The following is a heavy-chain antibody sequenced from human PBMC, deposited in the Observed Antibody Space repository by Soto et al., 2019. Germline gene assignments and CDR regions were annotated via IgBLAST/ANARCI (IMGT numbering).Heavy chain of an antibody. D-gene: IGHD2-15*01. CDR1: GFTFSSYA. CDR3: ARSCSGGICYSPSGKENYDY. CDR2: ISYDGSNK. Sequence: GGSLRLSCSASGFTFSSYAMHWVRQAPGKGMEGVAVISYDGSNKYYADSVKGRFTISRDNSKNTLYLQMNSLRAEDTAVYYCARSCSGGICYSPSGKENYDYCGQGPLVTVTS. V-gene: IGHV3-30-3*01. J-gene: IGHJ4*02.